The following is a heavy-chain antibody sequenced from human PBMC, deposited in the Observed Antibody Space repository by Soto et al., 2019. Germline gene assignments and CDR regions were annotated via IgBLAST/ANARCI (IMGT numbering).Heavy chain of an antibody. Sequence: QPGGSLRLSCAASGFTFNDYTMHWVRQVPGQGLEWVSLISWDGGTTYYADSVKGRFTLSRDNSKNALYLQMNSLRTEDTALYYCAKGIGSYYALFYGMDVWGQGTTVTVSS. CDR3: AKGIGSYYALFYGMDV. J-gene: IGHJ6*02. CDR2: ISWDGGTT. CDR1: GFTFNDYT. V-gene: IGHV3-43*01. D-gene: IGHD1-26*01.